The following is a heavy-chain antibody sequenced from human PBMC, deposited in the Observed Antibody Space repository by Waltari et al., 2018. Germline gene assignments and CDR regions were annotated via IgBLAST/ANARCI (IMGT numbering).Heavy chain of an antibody. J-gene: IGHJ4*01. D-gene: IGHD6-19*01. Sequence: QVHLVQSGAEVKTPGASVKVSCKASAYTFSTYGLTWVRQAPGQGLEWLGWISAHDGNTNYAPSLQDRVTLTTETSTYTAYMELNSLRPDDTAVYYCATAVGGNMEFDSWGHGSLVTVSS. CDR1: AYTFSTYG. CDR3: ATAVGGNMEFDS. CDR2: ISAHDGNT. V-gene: IGHV1-18*01.